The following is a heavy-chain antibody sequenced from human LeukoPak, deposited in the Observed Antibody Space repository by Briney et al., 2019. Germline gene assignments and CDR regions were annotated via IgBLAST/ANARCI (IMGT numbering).Heavy chain of an antibody. CDR1: GGSISSYY. D-gene: IGHD6-19*01. Sequence: SETLSLTCTVSGGSISSYYWSWIRQHPGKGLEWIGYIYYSGSTNYDPSLKSRVTISVDTSKNQFSLKLSSVTAADTAVYYCARARGAVAIDYWGQGTLVTVSS. CDR3: ARARGAVAIDY. V-gene: IGHV4-59*01. CDR2: IYYSGST. J-gene: IGHJ4*02.